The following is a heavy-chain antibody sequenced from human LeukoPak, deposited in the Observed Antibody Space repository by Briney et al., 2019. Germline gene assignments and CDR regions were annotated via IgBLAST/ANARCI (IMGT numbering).Heavy chain of an antibody. V-gene: IGHV3-53*01. CDR1: GFTVSSNY. CDR3: ARGVGSGSRLRAGDY. CDR2: IYSGGST. D-gene: IGHD1-26*01. J-gene: IGHJ4*02. Sequence: GGSLRLSCAASGFTVSSNYMSWVRLAPGKGLEWVSVIYSGGSTYYADSVKGRFTISRDNSKNTLYLQMNSLRAEDTAVYYCARGVGSGSRLRAGDYWGQGTLVTVSS.